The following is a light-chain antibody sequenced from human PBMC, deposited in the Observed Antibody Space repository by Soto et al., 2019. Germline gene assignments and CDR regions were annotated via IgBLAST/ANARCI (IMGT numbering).Light chain of an antibody. CDR3: CSYAGDLAL. CDR2: DVS. J-gene: IGLJ2*01. CDR1: SSDVGGDNY. Sequence: QSALTQPASVSGSPGQSITISCTGTSSDVGGDNYVSWYQQHPGKAPKLMISDVSKRPSGVPDRFSGSKSGNTASLTISGLQAEDEADYYCCSYAGDLALFGGGTKLTVL. V-gene: IGLV2-11*01.